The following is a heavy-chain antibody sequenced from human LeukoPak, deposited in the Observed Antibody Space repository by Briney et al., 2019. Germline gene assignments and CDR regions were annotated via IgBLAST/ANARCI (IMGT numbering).Heavy chain of an antibody. CDR3: AREGGDYYYYYYMDV. D-gene: IGHD4-17*01. J-gene: IGHJ6*03. V-gene: IGHV3-30*04. CDR2: ISYDGSNK. Sequence: GGSLRLSCAASGFTFSSYAMHWVRQAPGKGLEWVAVISYDGSNKYYADSVKGRFTISRDNSKNTLYLQINSRRAEDTAAYYCAREGGDYYYYYYMDVWGKGTTVTVSS. CDR1: GFTFSSYA.